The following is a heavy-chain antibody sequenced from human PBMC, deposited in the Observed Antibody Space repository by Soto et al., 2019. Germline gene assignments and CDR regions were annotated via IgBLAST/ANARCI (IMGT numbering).Heavy chain of an antibody. Sequence: PGESLKISSKGSGCSFTNYWIGWLRQMPGKGLEWMRMIYPGDSDTRNSPSFQGQVTISADKSISTAYVQWSSLKASDTAMYYCARRINSGSSKGMDVWGQGTTVTVSS. J-gene: IGHJ6*02. CDR1: GCSFTNYW. V-gene: IGHV5-51*01. CDR3: ARRINSGSSKGMDV. D-gene: IGHD1-26*01. CDR2: IYPGDSDT.